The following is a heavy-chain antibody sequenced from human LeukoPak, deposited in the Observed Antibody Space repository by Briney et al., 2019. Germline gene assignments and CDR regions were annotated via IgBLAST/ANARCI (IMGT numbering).Heavy chain of an antibody. J-gene: IGHJ6*03. CDR2: ISYDGSNK. CDR3: AKVISRRSYYHMDV. V-gene: IGHV3-30*18. CDR1: GSTFSSYG. Sequence: GGSLRLSCAASGSTFSSYGMHWVRQAPGKGLEWVAVISYDGSNKYYADSVKGRFTISRDNSKNTLYLQMNSLRAEDTAVYYCAKVISRRSYYHMDVWGKGTTVTVSS. D-gene: IGHD3-3*02.